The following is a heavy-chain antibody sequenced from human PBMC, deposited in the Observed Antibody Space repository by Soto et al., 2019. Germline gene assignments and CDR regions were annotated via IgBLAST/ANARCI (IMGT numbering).Heavy chain of an antibody. V-gene: IGHV4-30-4*01. J-gene: IGHJ4*02. Sequence: SETLSLTCTVSGGSISSGDYYWSWIRQPPGKGLEWIGYIYYSGSTYYNPSLKSRVTISVDTSKNQFSLKLSSVTAADTAVYFCARAPGLEGSDYWGQGTLVTVSS. CDR1: GGSISSGDYY. CDR2: IYYSGST. CDR3: ARAPGLEGSDY. D-gene: IGHD3-10*01.